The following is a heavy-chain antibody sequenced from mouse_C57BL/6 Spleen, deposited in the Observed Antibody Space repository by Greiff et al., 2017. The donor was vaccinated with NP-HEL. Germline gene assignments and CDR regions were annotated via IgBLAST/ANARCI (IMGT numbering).Heavy chain of an antibody. J-gene: IGHJ2*01. Sequence: VKLMESGAELVKPGASVKISCKASGYAFSSYWMNWVKQRPGKGLEWIGQIYPGDGDTNYNGKFKGKATLTADKSSSTAYMQLSSLTSEDSAVYFCARGRDVNYFDYWGQGTTLTVSS. CDR1: GYAFSSYW. D-gene: IGHD3-3*01. V-gene: IGHV1-80*01. CDR3: ARGRDVNYFDY. CDR2: IYPGDGDT.